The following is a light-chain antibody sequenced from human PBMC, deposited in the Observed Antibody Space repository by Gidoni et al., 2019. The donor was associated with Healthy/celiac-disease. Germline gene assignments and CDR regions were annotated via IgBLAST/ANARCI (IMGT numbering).Light chain of an antibody. CDR1: QSVSSSY. CDR2: GGS. Sequence: EIVLTQSPGTLSLSPGERATLSCRASQSVSSSYLAWYQQKPGQAPRLLIYGGSSRATGIPDRFSGSGSGTDFTLTISRLEPEDFAVYYCQQYGSSPGVTFGGGTKVEIK. V-gene: IGKV3-20*01. J-gene: IGKJ4*01. CDR3: QQYGSSPGVT.